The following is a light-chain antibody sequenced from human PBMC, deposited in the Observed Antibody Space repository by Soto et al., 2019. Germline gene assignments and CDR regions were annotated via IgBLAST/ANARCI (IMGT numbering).Light chain of an antibody. CDR2: DAS. V-gene: IGKV3-11*01. Sequence: EIVLTQSPATLSLSPGERATLSCRASQSVSSYLAWYQQKPGQAPRLLIYDASNRAPGIPARFSGSGSGTDFTLTISSLEPEDFAVYYCQQRSYWPPLTFGGGTKVEIK. J-gene: IGKJ4*01. CDR3: QQRSYWPPLT. CDR1: QSVSSY.